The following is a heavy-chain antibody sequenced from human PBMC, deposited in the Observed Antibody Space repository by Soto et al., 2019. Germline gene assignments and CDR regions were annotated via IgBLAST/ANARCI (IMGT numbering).Heavy chain of an antibody. V-gene: IGHV3-21*01. CDR2: ISSSSSYI. D-gene: IGHD3-22*01. J-gene: IGHJ4*02. CDR3: ARALSPYDSCGCAY. Sequence: GGSLRLSCAASGFTFSSYSMNWVRQAPGKGLEWVSSISSSSSYIYYADSVKGRFTISRDNAKNSLYLQMNSLRAEDTAVYYCARALSPYDSCGCAYWGQGTLVTVSS. CDR1: GFTFSSYS.